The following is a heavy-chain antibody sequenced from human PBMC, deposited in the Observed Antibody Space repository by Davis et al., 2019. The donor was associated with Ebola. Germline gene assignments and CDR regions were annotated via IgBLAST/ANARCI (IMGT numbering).Heavy chain of an antibody. CDR2: ISAYNGNT. CDR3: ARPGALGTIYYHFDY. D-gene: IGHD5-12*01. V-gene: IGHV1-18*01. J-gene: IGHJ4*02. Sequence: AASVKVSCKASGYTFTSYGISWVRQAPGQGLEWMGWISAYNGNTNYAQKLQGRVTMTTDTSTSTAYMELRSLRSDDTAVYYCARPGALGTIYYHFDYWGQGTLVTVSP. CDR1: GYTFTSYG.